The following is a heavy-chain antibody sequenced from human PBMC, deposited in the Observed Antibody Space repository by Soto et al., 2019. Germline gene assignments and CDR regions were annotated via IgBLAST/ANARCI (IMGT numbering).Heavy chain of an antibody. Sequence: PSPTLSLTCAISGDSVSSNSAAWNWIRQSPSRGLEWLGRTYYRSKWHNDFAVSVRSRVTIKPDTSKNQFSLQLNSVTPEDTAVYYCAGQHQWLDSWDQGTLVTVSS. V-gene: IGHV6-1*01. CDR3: AGQHQWLDS. J-gene: IGHJ4*02. CDR2: TYYRSKWHN. D-gene: IGHD6-19*01. CDR1: GDSVSSNSAA.